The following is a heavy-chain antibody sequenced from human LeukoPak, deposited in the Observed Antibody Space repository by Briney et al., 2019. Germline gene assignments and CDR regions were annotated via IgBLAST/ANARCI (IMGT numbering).Heavy chain of an antibody. J-gene: IGHJ4*02. Sequence: GGSLRLSCAASGFRFSDFTMTWVRQAPGKGLEWVANIKQDGSEKYYVDSVKGRFTISRDNAKNSLYLQMNSLRAEDTAVYYCAALPEYYFDYWGQGTLVTVSS. CDR2: IKQDGSEK. V-gene: IGHV3-7*01. CDR3: AALPEYYFDY. CDR1: GFRFSDFT.